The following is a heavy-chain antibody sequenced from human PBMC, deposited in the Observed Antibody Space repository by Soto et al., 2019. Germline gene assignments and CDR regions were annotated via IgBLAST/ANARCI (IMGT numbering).Heavy chain of an antibody. CDR1: GGSISSGGYY. Sequence: SETLSLTCTVSGGSISSGGYYWSWIRQHPGRGLEWIGYIYYNGNTYYNPSLKSRVTVPLDTSKNQFSLNVRSVTAADTAVYYCARCSLVVIPVPGFDPWGQGTLVTVSS. CDR3: ARCSLVVIPVPGFDP. J-gene: IGHJ5*02. V-gene: IGHV4-31*03. CDR2: IYYNGNT. D-gene: IGHD2-15*01.